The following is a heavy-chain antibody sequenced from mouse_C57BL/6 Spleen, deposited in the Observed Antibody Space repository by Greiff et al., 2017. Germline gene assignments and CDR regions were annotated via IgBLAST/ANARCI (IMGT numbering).Heavy chain of an antibody. Sequence: VQLKESGGGLVKPGGSLKLSCAASGFTFSDYGMHWVRQAPEKGLEWVAYISSGSSTIYYADTVKGRFTISSDNAKNTLYLQMNSLRSEDTAMYYCARRWDLCGAMDYWGQGTSVTVSS. CDR1: GFTFSDYG. V-gene: IGHV5-17*01. CDR3: ARRWDLCGAMDY. CDR2: ISSGSSTI. J-gene: IGHJ4*01. D-gene: IGHD1-1*02.